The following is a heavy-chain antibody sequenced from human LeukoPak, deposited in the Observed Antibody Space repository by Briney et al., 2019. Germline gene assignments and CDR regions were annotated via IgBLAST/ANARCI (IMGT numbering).Heavy chain of an antibody. Sequence: GGSLRLSCAASGFTFSSYAMSWVRQAPGKGLEWVSAISGSGGSTYYADSVKGRFTISRDNSKNTLYLQMNSLRAEDTAVYYCAKDHEWFGELFLSDYWGQGTLVTVSS. CDR3: AKDHEWFGELFLSDY. CDR1: GFTFSSYA. V-gene: IGHV3-23*01. CDR2: ISGSGGST. D-gene: IGHD3-10*01. J-gene: IGHJ4*02.